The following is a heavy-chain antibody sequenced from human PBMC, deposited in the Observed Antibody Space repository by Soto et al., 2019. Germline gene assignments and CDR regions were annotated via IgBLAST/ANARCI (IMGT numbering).Heavy chain of an antibody. CDR3: ARAQGDIVATYYYYYMDV. CDR1: GGSISSYY. D-gene: IGHD5-12*01. Sequence: PSETLSLTCTVSGGSISSYYWSWIRQPPGKGLEWIGYIYYSGSTNYNPSLKSRVTISVDTSKNQFSLKLSSVTAADTAVYYFARAQGDIVATYYYYYMDVWGKGTTVTVSS. V-gene: IGHV4-59*01. CDR2: IYYSGST. J-gene: IGHJ6*03.